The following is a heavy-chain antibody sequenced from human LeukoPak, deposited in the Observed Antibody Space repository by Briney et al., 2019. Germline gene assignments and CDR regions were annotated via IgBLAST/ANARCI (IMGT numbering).Heavy chain of an antibody. CDR1: GYTFTSYY. CDR2: INPSGGST. Sequence: ASVKVSCKASGYTFTSYYMHWVRQAPGQGLEWMGIINPSGGSTSYAQKFQGRVTMTRNTSISTAYMELSSLRSEDTAVYYCARGRARGYYYYYYMDVWGKGTTVTISS. J-gene: IGHJ6*03. CDR3: ARGRARGYYYYYYMDV. D-gene: IGHD3-10*01. V-gene: IGHV1-46*01.